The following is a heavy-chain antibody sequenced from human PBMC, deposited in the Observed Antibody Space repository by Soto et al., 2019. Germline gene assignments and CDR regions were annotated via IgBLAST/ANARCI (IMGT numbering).Heavy chain of an antibody. D-gene: IGHD1-1*01. Sequence: SETLSLTCTVSGGSISSYYWSWIRQPPGKGLEWIGYIYYSGSTNYNPSLKSRVTISVDTSKNQFSLKLSSVTAADTAVYYCARDKVEDRVSDDGNYYYYMDVWGKGTTVTVSS. CDR1: GGSISSYY. V-gene: IGHV4-59*01. J-gene: IGHJ6*03. CDR3: ARDKVEDRVSDDGNYYYYMDV. CDR2: IYYSGST.